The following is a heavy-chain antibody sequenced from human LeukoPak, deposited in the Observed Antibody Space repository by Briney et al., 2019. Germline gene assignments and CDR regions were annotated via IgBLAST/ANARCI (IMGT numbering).Heavy chain of an antibody. CDR2: INHSGST. CDR1: GGSISSGDYY. V-gene: IGHV4-39*07. Sequence: PSETLSLTCTVSGGSISSGDYYWSWIRQPPGKGLEWIGEINHSGSTNYNPSLKSRVTISVDTSKNQFSLKLSSVTAADTAVYYCARREYFWRFDYWGQGTLVTVSS. CDR3: ARREYFWRFDY. J-gene: IGHJ4*02. D-gene: IGHD3-3*01.